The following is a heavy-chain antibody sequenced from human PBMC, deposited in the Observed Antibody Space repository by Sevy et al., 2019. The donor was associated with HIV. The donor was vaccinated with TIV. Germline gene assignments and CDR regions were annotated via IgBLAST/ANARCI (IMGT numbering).Heavy chain of an antibody. CDR1: GFTVSSNY. J-gene: IGHJ4*02. Sequence: GGSLRLSCAASGFTVSSNYMSWVRQAPGKGLEWVSYINSRSSTIHYADSVKGRFTIFRDNAQNSLYLQMNSLRGEDTAVYYCARGPSFLVVSDAPVDYWGQGTLVTVSS. CDR2: INSRSSTI. D-gene: IGHD2-8*02. CDR3: ARGPSFLVVSDAPVDY. V-gene: IGHV3-48*01.